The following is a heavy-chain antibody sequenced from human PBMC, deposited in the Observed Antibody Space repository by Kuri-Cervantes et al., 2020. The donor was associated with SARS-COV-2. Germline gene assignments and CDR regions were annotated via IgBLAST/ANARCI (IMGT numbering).Heavy chain of an antibody. Sequence: SETLSLTCAVYGGSFSGYYWSWIRQPPGKGLGWIGEINHSGSTNYNPYLKSRVTISVDTSKNQFSLKLSSVTAADTAVYYCARLPLLDLSGYSPAGYPWFDPLGLGTLVTVSS. D-gene: IGHD5-12*01. CDR1: GGSFSGYY. J-gene: IGHJ5*02. CDR2: INHSGST. CDR3: ARLPLLDLSGYSPAGYPWFDP. V-gene: IGHV4-34*01.